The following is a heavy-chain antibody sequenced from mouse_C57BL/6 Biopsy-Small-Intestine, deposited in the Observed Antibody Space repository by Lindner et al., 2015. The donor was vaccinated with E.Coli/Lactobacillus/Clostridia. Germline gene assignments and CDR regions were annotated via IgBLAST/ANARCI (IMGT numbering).Heavy chain of an antibody. V-gene: IGHV1-39*01. CDR1: GYSFTDYN. CDR3: AIYYDYDGPLDY. J-gene: IGHJ2*01. Sequence: VQLQESGPELVKPGASVKIPCKASGYSFTDYNMNWVKQSNGKSLEWIGVINPNYGTTSYNQKFKGKATLTVDQSSSTAYMQLNSLTSEDSAVYFCAIYYDYDGPLDYWGQGTTLTVSS. CDR2: INPNYGTT. D-gene: IGHD2-4*01.